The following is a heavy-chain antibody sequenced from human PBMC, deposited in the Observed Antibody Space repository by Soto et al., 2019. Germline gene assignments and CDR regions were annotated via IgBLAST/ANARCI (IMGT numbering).Heavy chain of an antibody. CDR2: ISKSESPI. D-gene: IGHD5-18*01. J-gene: IGHJ4*02. CDR1: GFTFSSYD. Sequence: VQLVESGGGLVQPGGSLRLSCAASGFTFSSYDMSWVRQAPGRGLEWVSYISKSESPIYYADSVKGRFTISRDNARNALYLQMNSLRDDDTAVYYCARGFSYASLGYWGQGTRITVSS. CDR3: ARGFSYASLGY. V-gene: IGHV3-48*02.